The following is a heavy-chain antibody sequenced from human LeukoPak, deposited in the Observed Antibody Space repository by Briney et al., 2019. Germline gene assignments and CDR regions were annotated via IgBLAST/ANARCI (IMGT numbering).Heavy chain of an antibody. D-gene: IGHD3-10*01. CDR1: GFTFSSYS. Sequence: GRSLRLSCAASGFTFSSYSMNWVRQAPGKGLEWVSSISSSSSYIYYADSVKGRFTISRDNAKNSLYLQMNSLRAEDTAVYYCARKGYYYAALGYWGQGTLVTVSS. CDR3: ARKGYYYAALGY. CDR2: ISSSSSYI. J-gene: IGHJ4*02. V-gene: IGHV3-21*01.